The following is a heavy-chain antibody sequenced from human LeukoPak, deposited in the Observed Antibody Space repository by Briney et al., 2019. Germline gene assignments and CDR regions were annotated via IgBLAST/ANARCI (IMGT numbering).Heavy chain of an antibody. V-gene: IGHV3-53*01. CDR3: AREVATGFSCFDY. CDR2: IYSGGST. D-gene: IGHD2-21*02. J-gene: IGHJ4*02. CDR1: GFTVSSSY. Sequence: GGSLRLSCAASGFTVSSSYMSWVRQAPGKGLEWVSVIYSGGSTYYADSVKGRFIISRDNSKNTLYLQMNSLRAEDTAVYYCAREVATGFSCFDYWGQGTLVTVSS.